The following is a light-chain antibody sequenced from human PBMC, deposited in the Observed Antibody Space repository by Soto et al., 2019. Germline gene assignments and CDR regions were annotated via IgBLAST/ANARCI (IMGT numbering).Light chain of an antibody. Sequence: IQLTRSPSTIATSVGGGVPITCRASQSISRWLAWYQQKPGRAPKLLISDASSLESGVPSRCSGSGSGTECTLTSSSLQPDDFATYYCQQYNTYSKTFGRGTKVEIK. J-gene: IGKJ4*02. CDR3: QQYNTYSKT. V-gene: IGKV1-5*01. CDR1: QSISRW. CDR2: DAS.